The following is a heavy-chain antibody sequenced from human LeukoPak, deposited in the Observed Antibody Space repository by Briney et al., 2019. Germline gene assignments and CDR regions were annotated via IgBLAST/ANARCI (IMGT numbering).Heavy chain of an antibody. V-gene: IGHV4-59*01. J-gene: IGHJ6*03. CDR2: IYYSGST. Sequence: SETLSLTCTVSGGSISSYYWSWIRQPPGKGLEWIGYIYYSGSTNDNPSLKSRVTISVDTSKNQFSLKLSSVTAADTAVYYCARGGVVPAAYYCYMDVWGKGTTVTASS. CDR3: ARGGVVPAAYYCYMDV. D-gene: IGHD2-2*01. CDR1: GGSISSYY.